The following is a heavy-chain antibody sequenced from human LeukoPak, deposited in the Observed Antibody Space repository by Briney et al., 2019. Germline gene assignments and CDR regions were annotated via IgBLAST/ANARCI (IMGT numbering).Heavy chain of an antibody. Sequence: GGSLRLSCAAWGFTFDDYGMSWVRQAPGKGLEWVSGINWNGGSTGYADSVKGRFIISRDNAKNSLYLQMNSLRAEDTALYYCAREIAAAVGDNWFDPWGQGTLVTVSS. V-gene: IGHV3-20*04. CDR3: AREIAAAVGDNWFDP. CDR2: INWNGGST. D-gene: IGHD6-13*01. CDR1: GFTFDDYG. J-gene: IGHJ5*02.